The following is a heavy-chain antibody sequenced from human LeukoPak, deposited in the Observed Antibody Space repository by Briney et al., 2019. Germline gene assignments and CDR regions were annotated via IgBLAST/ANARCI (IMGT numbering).Heavy chain of an antibody. D-gene: IGHD6-13*01. CDR2: INTNTGNP. CDR3: ARGRSQGSSWYWWFDP. CDR1: GYTFTSYA. V-gene: IGHV7-4-1*02. J-gene: IGHJ5*02. Sequence: ASVKVSCKASGYTFTSYAMNWVRQAPGQGLEWMGWINTNTGNPTYAQGFTGRFVFSLDTSVSTAYLQISSLKAEDAAVYYCARGRSQGSSWYWWFDPWGQGTLVTVSS.